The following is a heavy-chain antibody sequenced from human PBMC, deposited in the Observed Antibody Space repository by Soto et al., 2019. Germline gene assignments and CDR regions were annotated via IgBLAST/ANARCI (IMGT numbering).Heavy chain of an antibody. CDR1: GFTFSSFH. Sequence: GGSLRLSCAASGFTFSSFHMNWVRQAPGRGLEWVAYITSSSDTIYYSDSVKGRFTISRDNGKNSLFLQMNSLRDEDTAVYYCARDLPRWYDFWSGYLRWGQGTLVTVSS. CDR3: ARDLPRWYDFWSGYLR. CDR2: ITSSSDTI. D-gene: IGHD3-3*01. V-gene: IGHV3-48*02. J-gene: IGHJ4*02.